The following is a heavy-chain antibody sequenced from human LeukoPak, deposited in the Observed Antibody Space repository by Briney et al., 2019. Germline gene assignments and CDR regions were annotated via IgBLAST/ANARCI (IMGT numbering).Heavy chain of an antibody. J-gene: IGHJ4*02. CDR2: INSDGSST. Sequence: GGSLRLSCAASGFTFSSCWMHWVRQAPGKGLVWVSRINSDGSSTSYADSVKGRFTISRDNAKNTLYLQMNSLRAEDTAVYYCARDDGIAVAANRRSFDYWGQGTLATVSS. D-gene: IGHD6-19*01. CDR3: ARDDGIAVAANRRSFDY. V-gene: IGHV3-74*01. CDR1: GFTFSSCW.